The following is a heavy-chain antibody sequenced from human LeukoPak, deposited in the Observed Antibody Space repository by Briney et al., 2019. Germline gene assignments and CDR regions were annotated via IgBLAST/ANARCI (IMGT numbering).Heavy chain of an antibody. Sequence: GGSLRLSCAASGFTFDDYGMSWARQAPGKGLEWVSGINWNGGSTGYADSVKGRFTISRDNAKNALYLQMNSLRAEDTAFYYCARFESGYYYGYFDYWGQGTLVTVSS. CDR3: ARFESGYYYGYFDY. V-gene: IGHV3-20*04. D-gene: IGHD5-18*01. J-gene: IGHJ4*02. CDR2: INWNGGST. CDR1: GFTFDDYG.